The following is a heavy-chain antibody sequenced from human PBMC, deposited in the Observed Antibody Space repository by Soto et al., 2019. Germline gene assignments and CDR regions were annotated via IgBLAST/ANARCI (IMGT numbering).Heavy chain of an antibody. Sequence: QLQLQESGPGLVKPSETLSLTCTVSGGSISSSSSYWGWIRQPPGKGREWIGSIYYSGSTYYNPSLKSRVTISVDTSKNQFSLKLSSVTAADTAVYYCARRGFMGATTIDYWGQGTLVTVSS. CDR3: ARRGFMGATTIDY. CDR2: IYYSGST. J-gene: IGHJ4*02. D-gene: IGHD1-26*01. V-gene: IGHV4-39*01. CDR1: GGSISSSSSY.